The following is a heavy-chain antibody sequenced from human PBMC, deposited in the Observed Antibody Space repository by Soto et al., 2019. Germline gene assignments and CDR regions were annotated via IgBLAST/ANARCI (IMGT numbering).Heavy chain of an antibody. D-gene: IGHD5-18*01. V-gene: IGHV1-18*01. CDR2: ISADNGNT. Sequence: ASVKVSCKASGYTFYSHSISWVRQAPGQGLEWMGRISADNGNTKYAQKFRGRVTMTTDTSTSTVYMGLRNLRSDDTAVYYCARCIQQDYYYGMDVWGQGTTVTVS. CDR3: ARCIQQDYYYGMDV. CDR1: GYTFYSHS. J-gene: IGHJ6*02.